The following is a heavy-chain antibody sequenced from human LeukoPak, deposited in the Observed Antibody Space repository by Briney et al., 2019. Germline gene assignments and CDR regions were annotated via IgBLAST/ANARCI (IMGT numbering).Heavy chain of an antibody. CDR1: GGSFSGYY. J-gene: IGHJ4*02. CDR3: AGGEIMITFGGVIGPTQPFDY. CDR2: INHSGST. Sequence: SETLSLTCAVYGGSFSGYYWSWIRQPPGKGLEWIGEINHSGSTNYNPSLKSRVTISVDTSKNQFSLKLSSVTAADTAVYYCAGGEIMITFGGVIGPTQPFDYWGQGTLVTVSS. D-gene: IGHD3-16*01. V-gene: IGHV4-34*01.